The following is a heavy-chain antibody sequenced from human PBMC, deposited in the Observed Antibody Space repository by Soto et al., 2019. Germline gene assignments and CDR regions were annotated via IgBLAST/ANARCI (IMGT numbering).Heavy chain of an antibody. CDR2: ISSRGST. D-gene: IGHD2-21*02. CDR3: ARKLRHVVGVTAIGGGLDH. V-gene: IGHV4-39*01. J-gene: IGHJ4*02. CDR1: GDSMSSSFY. Sequence: SETLSLTCNISGDSMSSSFYWGWIRQPPVKGLECIGSISSRGSTYYNPSLKSRVTLSVDTSKNQFSLRLRSLTAADTAVFYCARKLRHVVGVTAIGGGLDHGGQGHVVPVYS.